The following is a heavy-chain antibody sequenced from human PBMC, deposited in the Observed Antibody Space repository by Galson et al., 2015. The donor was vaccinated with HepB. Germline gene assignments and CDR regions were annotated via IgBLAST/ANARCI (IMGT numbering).Heavy chain of an antibody. D-gene: IGHD2-2*01. CDR1: GFKFNTYT. CDR2: ISNDGSYK. CDR3: ARDDLTSYCSTASCFDGYFDY. V-gene: IGHV3-30*04. J-gene: IGHJ4*02. Sequence: SLRLSCAASGFKFNTYTMNWVRQAPGKGLEWVAVISNDGSYKYYADSVKGRFTISRDNSKDTLPLEMNSLRAEDTAVYYCARDDLTSYCSTASCFDGYFDYWGQGTLVTGSS.